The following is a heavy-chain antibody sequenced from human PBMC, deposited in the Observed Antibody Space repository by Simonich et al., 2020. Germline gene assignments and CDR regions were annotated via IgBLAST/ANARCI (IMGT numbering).Heavy chain of an antibody. Sequence: GGGLVQPGESLRLSCAASGFTFSSYAMSWVRQAPGKGLEWVSAISGSGGSTYYADSVKGRFTISRDNSKNTLYLQMNSLRAEDTAVYYCAKDLGERITMIVVVIDAFDIWGQGTMVTVSS. CDR3: AKDLGERITMIVVVIDAFDI. CDR1: GFTFSSYA. J-gene: IGHJ3*02. D-gene: IGHD3-22*01. CDR2: ISGSGGST. V-gene: IGHV3-23*01.